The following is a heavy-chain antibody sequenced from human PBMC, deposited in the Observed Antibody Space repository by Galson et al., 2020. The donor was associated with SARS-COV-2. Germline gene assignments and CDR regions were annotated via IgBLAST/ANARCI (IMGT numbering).Heavy chain of an antibody. D-gene: IGHD3-10*01. J-gene: IGHJ4*02. CDR1: GFTFSSYG. CDR3: AKGVLVLLWFGELDY. CDR2: ILYDGSNK. V-gene: IGHV3-30*18. Sequence: GESLKISCAASGFTFSSYGMHWVRQAPGKGLEWVAVILYDGSNKYYADSVKGRFTISRDNSKNTLYLQMNSLRAEDTAVYYCAKGVLVLLWFGELDYWGQGTLVTVSS.